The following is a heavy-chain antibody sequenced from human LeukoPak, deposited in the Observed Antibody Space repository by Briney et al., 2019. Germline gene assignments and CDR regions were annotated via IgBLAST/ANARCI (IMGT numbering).Heavy chain of an antibody. J-gene: IGHJ6*03. V-gene: IGHV1-69*05. CDR2: IIPIFGRA. Sequence: ASVKVSCKASGGTFSSYGISWVRQAPGQGLEWMGGIIPIFGRAKYAQKLQGRVTMTTDTSTSTAYMELRSLRSDDTAVYYCARGPGGRSGYYPLEDYYYYHYMDVWGKGTTVTVSS. D-gene: IGHD3-22*01. CDR3: ARGPGGRSGYYPLEDYYYYHYMDV. CDR1: GGTFSSYG.